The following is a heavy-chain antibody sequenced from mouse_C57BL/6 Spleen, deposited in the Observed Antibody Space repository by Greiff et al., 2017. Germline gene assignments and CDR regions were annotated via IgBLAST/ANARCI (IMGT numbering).Heavy chain of an antibody. CDR2: IHPNSGST. CDR1: GYTFTSYW. V-gene: IGHV1-64*01. J-gene: IGHJ2*01. CDR3: ASEGGNYVFDY. D-gene: IGHD2-1*01. Sequence: QVQLQQPGAELVKPGASVKLSCKASGYTFTSYWMHWVKQRPGQGLEWIGMIHPNSGSTNYNEKFKSKATLTVDKSSSTAYMQLSSLTSEDSAVYYCASEGGNYVFDYWGKGTTLTVSS.